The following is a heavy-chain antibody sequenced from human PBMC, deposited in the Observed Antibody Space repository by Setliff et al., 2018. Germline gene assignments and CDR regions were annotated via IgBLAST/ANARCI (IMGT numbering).Heavy chain of an antibody. J-gene: IGHJ4*02. CDR2: IWDDGGNK. D-gene: IGHD2-15*01. Sequence: GSLRLSCAASGFTFSTYRMHWVRQAPGKGLEWVAVIWDDGGNKYHADSVKGRFTISRDNAKSSLYLQMNSLRAEDTAVYYWARTCSGSGCYAGLESWGQGTPVTVSS. CDR1: GFTFSTYR. CDR3: ARTCSGSGCYAGLES. V-gene: IGHV3-33*08.